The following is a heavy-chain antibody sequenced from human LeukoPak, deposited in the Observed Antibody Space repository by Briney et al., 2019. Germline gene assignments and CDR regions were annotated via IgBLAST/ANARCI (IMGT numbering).Heavy chain of an antibody. CDR2: ISYDGSNK. CDR1: GFAFNSYA. Sequence: GGSLRLSCAASGFAFNSYAMHWVRQAPGKGLEWVAVISYDGSNKYYADSVKGRFTISRDNSKNTLYLQMNSLRAEDTAVYYCAREDGYIDYWGQGTLVTVSS. D-gene: IGHD5-24*01. J-gene: IGHJ4*02. CDR3: AREDGYIDY. V-gene: IGHV3-30*04.